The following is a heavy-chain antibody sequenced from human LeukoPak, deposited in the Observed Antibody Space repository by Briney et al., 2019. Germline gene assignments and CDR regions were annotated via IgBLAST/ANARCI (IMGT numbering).Heavy chain of an antibody. D-gene: IGHD6-13*01. CDR1: GGSISSYY. CDR2: IYYSGST. J-gene: IGHJ6*03. CDR3: ARSLPRQQLAICYYYMDV. Sequence: SETLSLTCTVSGGSISSYYWSWIRQPPGKGLEWIGYIYYSGSTNYNPSLKSRVTISVDTSKNQFSLKLSSVTAADTAVYYCARSLPRQQLAICYYYMDVWGKGTTVTVSS. V-gene: IGHV4-59*01.